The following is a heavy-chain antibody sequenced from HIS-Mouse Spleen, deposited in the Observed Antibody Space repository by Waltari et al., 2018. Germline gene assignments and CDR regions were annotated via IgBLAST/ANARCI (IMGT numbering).Heavy chain of an antibody. CDR3: ARGVGDIVVVPAATDAFDI. Sequence: QVQLQQWGAGLLKPSETLSLTCAVYGGSFSGYYWSWIRTPPGKGLEWIGEINHSGSTNYNPSLKSRVTISVDTSKNQFSLKLSSVTAADTAVYYCARGVGDIVVVPAATDAFDIWGQGTMVTVSS. D-gene: IGHD2-2*01. CDR2: INHSGST. V-gene: IGHV4-34*01. CDR1: GGSFSGYY. J-gene: IGHJ3*02.